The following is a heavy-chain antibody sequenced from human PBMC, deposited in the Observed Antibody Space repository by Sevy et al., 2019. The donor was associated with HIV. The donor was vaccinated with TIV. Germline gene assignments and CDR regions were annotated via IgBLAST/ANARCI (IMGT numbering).Heavy chain of an antibody. CDR2: IYYSGST. Sequence: SETLSLTCTVSGGSVNSGTYYWSWIRQPPGKQLEWIGYIYYSGSTNSNPSLKSRVTISVDTSKNQFSLRLSSVTAADTAVYYCARASSVFHFGYWGQGTLVTVSS. J-gene: IGHJ4*02. V-gene: IGHV4-61*01. CDR3: ARASSVFHFGY. CDR1: GGSVNSGTYY.